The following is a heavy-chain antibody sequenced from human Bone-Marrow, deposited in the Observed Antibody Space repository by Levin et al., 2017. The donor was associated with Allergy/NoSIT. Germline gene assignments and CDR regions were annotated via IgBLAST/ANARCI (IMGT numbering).Heavy chain of an antibody. CDR3: AKRDLSY. Sequence: PGGSLRLSCAASGFTFSNYAMSWVRQAPGKGLEWVSSISDAGGSTYYADSVKGRFTISRDNSKNTLFLQMNSLRAEDTAIYYCAKRDLSYWGQGNLVTVSS. CDR1: GFTFSNYA. D-gene: IGHD3-3*01. V-gene: IGHV3-23*01. J-gene: IGHJ4*02. CDR2: ISDAGGST.